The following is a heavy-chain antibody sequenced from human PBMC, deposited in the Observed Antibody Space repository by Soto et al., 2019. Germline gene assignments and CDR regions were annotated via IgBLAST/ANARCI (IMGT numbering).Heavy chain of an antibody. D-gene: IGHD3-3*01. CDR2: IYYSGST. V-gene: IGHV4-31*03. J-gene: IGHJ4*02. Sequence: QVQLQESGPGLVKPSQTLSLICTVSGGSVNSGDYYWSWVRQHPGKALEWIGYIYYSGSTYYNPSLESRVTISVDTSKTQFSLNISSVPDADTAVYYCARRRTNFWSGYASFFDYWGQGNLVTVSS. CDR3: ARRRTNFWSGYASFFDY. CDR1: GGSVNSGDYY.